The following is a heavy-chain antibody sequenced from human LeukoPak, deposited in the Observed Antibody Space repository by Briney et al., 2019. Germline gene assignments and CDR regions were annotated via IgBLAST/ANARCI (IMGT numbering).Heavy chain of an antibody. V-gene: IGHV1-2*02. Sequence: ASVKVSCKASGYTFTDYYMHWVRQAPGQGLEWMGWINPNSGGTNYAQKFQGRATMTRDTSISTAYMELSSLSSDDPPVYYCDVYGDPPDYWGQRPLVTVSS. CDR3: DVYGDPPDY. D-gene: IGHD4-17*01. J-gene: IGHJ4*02. CDR2: INPNSGGT. CDR1: GYTFTDYY.